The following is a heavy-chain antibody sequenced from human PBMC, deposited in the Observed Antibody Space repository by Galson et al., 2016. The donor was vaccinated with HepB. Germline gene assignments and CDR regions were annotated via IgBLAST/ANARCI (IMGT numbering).Heavy chain of an antibody. V-gene: IGHV5-10-1*01. J-gene: IGHJ6*02. CDR3: ARRHRNYYYGMDV. D-gene: IGHD2-21*01. CDR2: IDPTDSYT. CDR1: GYSFTSYW. Sequence: SGAEVKKPGESLRISCKDSGYSFTSYWISWVRQMPGKGLEWMGRIDPTDSYTNYSPSFQGHVTISADKSISTAYLQWSSLKASDTAMYNCARRHRNYYYGMDVWGQGTTVTVSS.